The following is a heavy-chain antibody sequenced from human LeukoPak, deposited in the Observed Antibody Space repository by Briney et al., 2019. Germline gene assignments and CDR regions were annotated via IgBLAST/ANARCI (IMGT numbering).Heavy chain of an antibody. J-gene: IGHJ4*02. CDR1: GFTVSSNY. Sequence: GGSLRLSCAASGFTVSSNYMIWVRQTPGKGLEWVSAISGSGGSTYYADSVKGRFTISRDNSKNTLYLQMNSLRAEDTAVYYCAKVRGSRFDYWGQGTLVTVSS. CDR3: AKVRGSRFDY. V-gene: IGHV3-23*01. CDR2: ISGSGGST. D-gene: IGHD6-13*01.